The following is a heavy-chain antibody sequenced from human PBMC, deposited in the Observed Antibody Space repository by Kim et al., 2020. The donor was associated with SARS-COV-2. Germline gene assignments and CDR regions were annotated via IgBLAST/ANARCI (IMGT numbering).Heavy chain of an antibody. CDR3: ASWAPGRALGTGGFDP. J-gene: IGHJ5*02. CDR2: IYPGDSDA. V-gene: IGHV5-51*01. CDR1: GYIFTSYW. Sequence: GESLKISCKASGYIFTSYWIGWVRQMPGKGLEWMGIIYPGDSDARYSPAFQGQVTISADKSISTAYLQWSSLKASDTAMYYCASWAPGRALGTGGFDPWGQGTLVTVSS. D-gene: IGHD6-13*01.